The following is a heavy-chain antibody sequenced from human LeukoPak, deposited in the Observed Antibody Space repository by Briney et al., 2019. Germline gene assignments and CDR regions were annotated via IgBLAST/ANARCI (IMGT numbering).Heavy chain of an antibody. V-gene: IGHV3-23*01. CDR3: AKAEGYCSGGSCYSLGFYFDY. J-gene: IGHJ4*02. CDR1: GFTFSSYW. CDR2: IIGSGGST. D-gene: IGHD2-15*01. Sequence: GGSLRLSCAASGFTFSSYWMSWVRQAPGKGLEWVSFIIGSGGSTYYADSVKGRFTISRDNSKNTLYLQMNSLRAEDTAVYYCAKAEGYCSGGSCYSLGFYFDYWGQGTLVTVSS.